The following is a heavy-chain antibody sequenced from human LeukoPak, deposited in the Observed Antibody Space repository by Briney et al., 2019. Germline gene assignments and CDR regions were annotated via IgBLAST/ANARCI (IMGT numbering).Heavy chain of an antibody. CDR3: ARVGMGVPAATETYYFDY. Sequence: PSETLSLTCTVSGGSISSGGYYWSWIRQHPGKGLEWIGYIYYSGSTYYNPSLKSRVTISVDTSKNQFSLKLSSVTAADTAVYYCARVGMGVPAATETYYFDYWGQGTLVTVSS. CDR2: IYYSGST. D-gene: IGHD2-2*01. J-gene: IGHJ4*02. CDR1: GGSISSGGYY. V-gene: IGHV4-31*03.